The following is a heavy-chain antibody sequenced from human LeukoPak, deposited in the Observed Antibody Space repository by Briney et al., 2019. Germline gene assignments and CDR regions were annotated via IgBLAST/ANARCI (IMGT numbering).Heavy chain of an antibody. J-gene: IGHJ4*02. CDR1: GGSISSYY. D-gene: IGHD2-21*01. V-gene: IGHV4-59*01. Sequence: PSETLSLTCTVSGGSISSYYWSWIRQPPGKGLEWIGYIYYSGSTNYNPSLKSRVTISVDTSKNQFSLKLTSVTAADTAVYYCARVVAGFDYWGLGTLVTVSS. CDR3: ARVVAGFDY. CDR2: IYYSGST.